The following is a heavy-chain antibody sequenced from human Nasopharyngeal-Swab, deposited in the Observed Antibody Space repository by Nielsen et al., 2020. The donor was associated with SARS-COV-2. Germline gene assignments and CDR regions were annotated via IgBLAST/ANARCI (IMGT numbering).Heavy chain of an antibody. D-gene: IGHD3-16*01. V-gene: IGHV3-23*01. Sequence: WIRQPPGKGLEWVSTISGAGDLIFCADPVWGRFTISRDNSKNTLYLQMDRLRLEDTAVYYCARDGGAAVADWYYYMDVWGEGTTVTVSS. J-gene: IGHJ6*03. CDR2: ISGAGDLI. CDR3: ARDGGAAVADWYYYMDV.